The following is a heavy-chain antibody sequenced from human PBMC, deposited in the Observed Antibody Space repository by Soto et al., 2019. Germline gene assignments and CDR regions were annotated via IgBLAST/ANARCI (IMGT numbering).Heavy chain of an antibody. J-gene: IGHJ6*02. V-gene: IGHV3-23*01. Sequence: GGSLRLSCXASGFTFSAYGMSWVRQAPGKGLEWVSSMSGSGNSPDYADSVKGRFTISRDNSQNTLFLQMNSLRAEDTAVYYCAKSHQIFGVLSDYYYYGLDVWGQGTTVTVSS. D-gene: IGHD3-3*01. CDR1: GFTFSAYG. CDR3: AKSHQIFGVLSDYYYYGLDV. CDR2: MSGSGNSP.